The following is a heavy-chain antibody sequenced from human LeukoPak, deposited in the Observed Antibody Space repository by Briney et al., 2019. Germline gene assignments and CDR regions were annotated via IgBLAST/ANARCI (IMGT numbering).Heavy chain of an antibody. CDR3: ARPKKYYYDSSGYFDALDI. CDR1: GYSFTSYW. J-gene: IGHJ3*02. V-gene: IGHV5-51*01. Sequence: GESLKISCKGSGYSFTSYWIGWVRQMPGKGLEWMGIIYPGDSDTRYSPSFQGQVTISADKSISTAYLQWSSLKASDTAMYYCARPKKYYYDSSGYFDALDIWGQGTMVTVSS. D-gene: IGHD3-22*01. CDR2: IYPGDSDT.